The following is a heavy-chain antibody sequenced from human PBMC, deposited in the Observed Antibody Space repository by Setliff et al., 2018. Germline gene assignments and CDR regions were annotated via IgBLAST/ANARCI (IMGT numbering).Heavy chain of an antibody. V-gene: IGHV3-30*02. Sequence: GESLKISCAASGFVFGTYGMHWVRQAPGKGLDWVASVRFDGSYKVYADSVKGRFTISRDNSENTLFLQMTSLRADDTAMYYCVASPSNKNGHFEYWGQGTLVTVSS. J-gene: IGHJ4*02. CDR3: VASPSNKNGHFEY. CDR1: GFVFGTYG. CDR2: VRFDGSYK.